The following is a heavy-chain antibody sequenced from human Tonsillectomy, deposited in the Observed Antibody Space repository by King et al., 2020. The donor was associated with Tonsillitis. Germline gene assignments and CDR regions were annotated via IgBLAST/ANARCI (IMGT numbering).Heavy chain of an antibody. V-gene: IGHV3-48*01. J-gene: IGHJ3*02. Sequence: VQLVEXXGGLVQPGGSLXLSCAASGFXISRYDFXWVRQAPGKGPDCIAFISRSGNPIYYADSVKGRFTVSRDSANNSLYLQMNSLRVEDTAVYYCSGXXXXXXXXXYSTXXIWXXXTXVTV. D-gene: IGHD2-21*01. CDR3: SGXXXXXXXXXYSTXXI. CDR1: GFXISRYD. CDR2: ISRSGNPI.